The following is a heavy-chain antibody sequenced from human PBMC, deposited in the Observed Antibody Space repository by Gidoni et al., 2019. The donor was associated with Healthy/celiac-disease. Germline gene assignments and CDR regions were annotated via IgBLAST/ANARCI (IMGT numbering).Heavy chain of an antibody. J-gene: IGHJ4*02. CDR3: ARAAYYYDSSGYWDY. D-gene: IGHD3-22*01. Sequence: EVQLVQSGAEVKKPGESLKISCKGSGYSFTSYWIGWVRQMPGKGLEWMGIIDPGDSDTRYSPSFQGQVTISADKSISTAYLQWSSLKASDTAMYYCARAAYYYDSSGYWDYWGQGTLVTVSS. V-gene: IGHV5-51*01. CDR2: IDPGDSDT. CDR1: GYSFTSYW.